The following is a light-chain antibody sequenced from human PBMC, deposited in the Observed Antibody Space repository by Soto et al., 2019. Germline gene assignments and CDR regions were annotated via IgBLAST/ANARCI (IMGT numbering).Light chain of an antibody. CDR3: QKYDSYSSGQ. Sequence: DIQMTQSPSTLSASIGDRVTITCRASQSISVWLAWYQQKAGKAPNLLIYKASRLESGVPSRFSGSGSGTEFTINISKLKPHDFANYSCQKYDSYSSGQFGQGNKVDTK. CDR2: KAS. J-gene: IGKJ1*01. V-gene: IGKV1-5*03. CDR1: QSISVW.